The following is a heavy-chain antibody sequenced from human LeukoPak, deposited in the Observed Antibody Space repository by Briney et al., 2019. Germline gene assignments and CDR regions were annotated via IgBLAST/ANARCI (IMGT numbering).Heavy chain of an antibody. J-gene: IGHJ4*02. CDR2: IIPIFGTA. V-gene: IGHV1-69*05. Sequence: GASVKVSCKASGGTFSSYAISWVRQAPGQGLEWMGGIIPIFGTANYAQKFQGRVTITTDESTSTSYMELSSLRSEDTALYYCARDAGATTFWTHFDYWGQGTLVTVSS. D-gene: IGHD1-26*01. CDR1: GGTFSSYA. CDR3: ARDAGATTFWTHFDY.